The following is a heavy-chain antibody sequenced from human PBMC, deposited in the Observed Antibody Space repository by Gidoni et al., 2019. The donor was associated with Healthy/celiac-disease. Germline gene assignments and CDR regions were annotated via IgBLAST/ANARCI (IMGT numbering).Heavy chain of an antibody. CDR2: ISSNGGST. D-gene: IGHD5-18*01. V-gene: IGHV3-64D*06. CDR1: GFTFSSYA. CDR3: VKYGYSYGHDY. Sequence: EVQLVESGGGLVQPGGSLRLSCSASGFTFSSYAMHWVRQAPGKGLEYVSAISSNGGSTYYADSVKGRFTISRDNSKNTLYLQMSSLRAEDTAVYYCVKYGYSYGHDYWGQGTLVTVSS. J-gene: IGHJ4*02.